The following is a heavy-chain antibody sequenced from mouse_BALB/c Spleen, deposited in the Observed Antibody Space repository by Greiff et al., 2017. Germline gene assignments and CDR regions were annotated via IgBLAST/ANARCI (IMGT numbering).Heavy chain of an antibody. D-gene: IGHD2-2*01. CDR3: ARWLRYYFDY. CDR1: GFTFSSFG. CDR2: ISSGSSTI. Sequence: DVHLVESGGGLVQPGGSRKLSCAASGFTFSSFGMHWVRQAPEKGLEWVAYISSGSSTIYYADTVKGRFTISRDNPKNTLFLQMTSLSSEDTAMYYCARWLRYYFDYWGQGTTLTVSS. J-gene: IGHJ2*01. V-gene: IGHV5-17*02.